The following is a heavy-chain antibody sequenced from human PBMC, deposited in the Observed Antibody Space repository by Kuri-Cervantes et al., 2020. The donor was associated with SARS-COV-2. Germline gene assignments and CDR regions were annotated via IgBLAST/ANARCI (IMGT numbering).Heavy chain of an antibody. Sequence: ASVQVSCKASGYTFTVYYIHWVRQAPGQRLEWMGWINPNNGGTNYAQKFQGRLTMTRDTSISTAYMELSRLTSDDTAVYYCARVYSTYCHTANCEPNVDAFDFWGQGSVDTVSS. CDR2: INPNNGGT. V-gene: IGHV1-2*02. CDR3: ARVYSTYCHTANCEPNVDAFDF. D-gene: IGHD2/OR15-2a*01. CDR1: GYTFTVYY. J-gene: IGHJ3*01.